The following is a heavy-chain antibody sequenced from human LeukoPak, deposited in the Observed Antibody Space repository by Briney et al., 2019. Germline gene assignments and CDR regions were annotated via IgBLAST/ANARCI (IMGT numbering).Heavy chain of an antibody. Sequence: PGGSLRLSCAGSGFTFSSYPMSWVRQAPGKGLQWVSAISNGGGSAYYADSVKGRFTISRDNSKSTLYLQMNSLRAEDTAIYYCAARPRMLPRFDNWGQGTLVTVSS. CDR2: ISNGGGSA. CDR3: AARPRMLPRFDN. J-gene: IGHJ4*02. V-gene: IGHV3-23*01. CDR1: GFTFSSYP. D-gene: IGHD1-14*01.